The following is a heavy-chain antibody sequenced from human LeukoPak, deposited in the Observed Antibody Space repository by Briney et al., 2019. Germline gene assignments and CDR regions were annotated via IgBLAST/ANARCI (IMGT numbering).Heavy chain of an antibody. Sequence: PGGSLRLSCAASGFTFSSYGMHWVRQAPGKGLEWVEVISYDGSNKYYADSVKGRFTISRDNSKNTLYLQMNSLRAEDTAVYYCAKVLSSSWLVSYYFDYWGQGTLVTVSS. J-gene: IGHJ4*02. V-gene: IGHV3-30*18. CDR1: GFTFSSYG. D-gene: IGHD6-6*01. CDR3: AKVLSSSWLVSYYFDY. CDR2: ISYDGSNK.